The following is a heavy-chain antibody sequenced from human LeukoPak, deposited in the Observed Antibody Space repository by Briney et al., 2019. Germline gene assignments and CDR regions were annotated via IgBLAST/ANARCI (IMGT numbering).Heavy chain of an antibody. CDR2: IYSGGNI. J-gene: IGHJ4*02. Sequence: GGSLSLSCAASGFTVSSNYMSWVRQAPGKGLEWVSVIYSGGNIYYADSVKGRFTISRDNSKNTLYLQMNSLRVEDTAVYYCARDSGRGLWGDWGQGTLVTVSS. CDR1: GFTVSSNY. D-gene: IGHD1-26*01. CDR3: ARDSGRGLWGD. V-gene: IGHV3-66*01.